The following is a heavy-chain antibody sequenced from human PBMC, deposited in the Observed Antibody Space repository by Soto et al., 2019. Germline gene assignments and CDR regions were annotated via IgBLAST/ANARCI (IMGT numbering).Heavy chain of an antibody. D-gene: IGHD1-1*01. J-gene: IGHJ4*02. CDR2: ISAYNGNT. V-gene: IGHV1-18*01. CDR1: GYTFDSFG. Sequence: QVQMVQSGAEVKKPGASVKVSCKASGYTFDSFGISWVRQAPGQPLEWMGWISAYNGNTHFAQNLQGRVTMTTDTSTTTAYMEMRSLRSDDTAVYYCARSGPAAPGIFEYWGQGTLVTVSS. CDR3: ARSGPAAPGIFEY.